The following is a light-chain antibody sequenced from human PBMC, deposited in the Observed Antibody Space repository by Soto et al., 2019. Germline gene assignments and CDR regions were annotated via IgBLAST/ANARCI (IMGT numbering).Light chain of an antibody. CDR3: SSYTSSGTVI. CDR2: DVT. CDR1: SSDVGGYNY. J-gene: IGLJ2*01. Sequence: QSALTQPASVAGSPGRSITISCSGTSSDVGGYNYVSWYQQHPDKAPKLMIHDVTNRPSGVSNRFSGSKSGNTASLTISGLQAEDEADYYCSSYTSSGTVIFGGGTKVTVL. V-gene: IGLV2-14*01.